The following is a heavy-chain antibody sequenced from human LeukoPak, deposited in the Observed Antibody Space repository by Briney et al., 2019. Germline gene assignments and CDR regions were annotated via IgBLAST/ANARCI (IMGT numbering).Heavy chain of an antibody. Sequence: GGSLRLSCAASGFTFNNYGMHWVRQSPGKGLEWLAYIRYDGSDEYYADSVRGRFTISRDNSKNTLYLQMNSLRAEDTAFFYCARGGTGDLWYFDLWGRGTLVTVSS. D-gene: IGHD7-27*01. CDR3: ARGGTGDLWYFDL. CDR1: GFTFNNYG. J-gene: IGHJ2*01. CDR2: IRYDGSDE. V-gene: IGHV3-30*02.